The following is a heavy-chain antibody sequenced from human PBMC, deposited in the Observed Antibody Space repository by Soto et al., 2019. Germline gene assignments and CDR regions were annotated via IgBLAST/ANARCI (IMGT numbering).Heavy chain of an antibody. Sequence: TLSLTCTVSGASIRSSAYWGWIRQPPGKGLEWIGSIYSIGNTYYNPSLKSGVTISADTSKNQFSLNLISVTAADTAVYYCRRSSRYSTDVWGQGITVTVS. D-gene: IGHD6-19*01. J-gene: IGHJ6*02. V-gene: IGHV4-39*01. CDR3: RRSSRYSTDV. CDR1: GASIRSSAY. CDR2: IYSIGNT.